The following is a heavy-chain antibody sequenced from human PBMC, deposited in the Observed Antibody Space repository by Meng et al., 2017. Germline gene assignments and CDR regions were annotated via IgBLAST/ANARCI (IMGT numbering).Heavy chain of an antibody. CDR3: ARRRGGSSDWFDP. J-gene: IGHJ5*02. CDR1: GGSFCGYY. D-gene: IGHD6-6*01. V-gene: IGHV4-34*01. CDR2: INHSGST. Sequence: QAQLQQLGPGLLKPSETLSLTCAVYGGSFCGYYWSWIRQPPGKGLEWIGEINHSGSTNYNPSLKSRVTISVDTSKNQFSLKLSSVTAADTAVYYCARRRGGSSDWFDPWGQGTLVTVSS.